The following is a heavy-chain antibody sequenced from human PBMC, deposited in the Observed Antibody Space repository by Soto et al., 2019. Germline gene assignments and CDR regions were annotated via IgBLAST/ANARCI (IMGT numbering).Heavy chain of an antibody. V-gene: IGHV1-18*01. Sequence: QIQMVQSGAEVKQPGASVKISCKTSGYTFSSSSINWVRQAPGQGLEWMAWISTYSGNTHYAERVQGRVTVTLDKSARTAFMEMRGLTSDDTAVYFCARDNGYYDLWGQGTLVTVSS. CDR1: GYTFSSSS. CDR2: ISTYSGNT. CDR3: ARDNGYYDL. J-gene: IGHJ4*02.